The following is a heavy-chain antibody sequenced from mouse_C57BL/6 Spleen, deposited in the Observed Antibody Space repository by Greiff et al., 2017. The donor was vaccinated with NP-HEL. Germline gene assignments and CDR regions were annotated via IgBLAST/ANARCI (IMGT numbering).Heavy chain of an antibody. CDR1: GYTFTSYW. CDR3: ARLIYYDYDEAWFAY. CDR2: IYPGSGST. Sequence: QVQLQQPGAELVKPGASVKMSCKASGYTFTSYWITWVKQRPGQGLEWIGDIYPGSGSTNYNEKFKSKATLTVDTSSSTAYMQLSSLTSEDSAVYYCARLIYYDYDEAWFAYWGQGTLVTVSA. D-gene: IGHD2-4*01. V-gene: IGHV1-55*01. J-gene: IGHJ3*01.